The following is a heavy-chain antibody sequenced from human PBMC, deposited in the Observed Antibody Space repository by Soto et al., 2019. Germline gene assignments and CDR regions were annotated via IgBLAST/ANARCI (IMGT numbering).Heavy chain of an antibody. V-gene: IGHV3-30*18. D-gene: IGHD3-9*01. J-gene: IGHJ6*02. CDR2: ISYDGSNK. CDR3: AKEGHHYEILTGYRSYYGMDV. Sequence: QVQLVESGGGVVQPGRSPRLSCAASGFTFSSYGMHWVRQAPGKGLEWVAVISYDGSNKYYADSVKGRFTISRDNSKNTLYLQMNSLRAEDTAVYYCAKEGHHYEILTGYRSYYGMDVWGQGTTVTVSS. CDR1: GFTFSSYG.